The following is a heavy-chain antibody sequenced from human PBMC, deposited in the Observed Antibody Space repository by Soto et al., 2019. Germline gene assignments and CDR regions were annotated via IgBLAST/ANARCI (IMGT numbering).Heavy chain of an antibody. V-gene: IGHV4-31*03. D-gene: IGHD2-21*01. CDR2: IYYSGTT. J-gene: IGHJ6*02. CDR1: GASISSGGYY. Sequence: QVQLQESGPGLVKPSQTLSLTCSVSGASISSGGYYWNWIRQHPGKGLEWIGYIYYSGTTYYNPSLKSRVTRSVDTSKNQFSLKLSSVTAADTAVYYCAASCVGCGGFNYYGMDVWGQGTTVTVSS. CDR3: AASCVGCGGFNYYGMDV.